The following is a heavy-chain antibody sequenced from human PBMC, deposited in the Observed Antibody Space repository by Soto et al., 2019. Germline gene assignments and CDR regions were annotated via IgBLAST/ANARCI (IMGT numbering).Heavy chain of an antibody. D-gene: IGHD1-20*01. Sequence: SETLSLTCTVSGGSISSYYWSWIRQPPGKGLEWIGYIYYSGSTNYNPSLKSRVTISVDTSKNQFSLKLSSVTAADTAVYYCARGGISFGDAFDIWGQGTMVPVSS. CDR1: GGSISSYY. CDR3: ARGGISFGDAFDI. J-gene: IGHJ3*02. CDR2: IYYSGST. V-gene: IGHV4-59*01.